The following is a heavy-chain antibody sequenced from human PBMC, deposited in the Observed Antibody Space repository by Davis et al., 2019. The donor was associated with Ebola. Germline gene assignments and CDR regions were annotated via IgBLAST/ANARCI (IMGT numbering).Heavy chain of an antibody. CDR3: ARVLGYCSGGSCYVGYYHYMDV. D-gene: IGHD2-15*01. J-gene: IGHJ6*03. Sequence: SVKVSCKASGGTFSSYAISWVRQAPGQGLEWMGGIIPIFGTANYAQKFQGRVTITADESMSTAYMELSSLRSEDTAVYYCARVLGYCSGGSCYVGYYHYMDVWGKGTTVTVSS. CDR2: IIPIFGTA. CDR1: GGTFSSYA. V-gene: IGHV1-69*13.